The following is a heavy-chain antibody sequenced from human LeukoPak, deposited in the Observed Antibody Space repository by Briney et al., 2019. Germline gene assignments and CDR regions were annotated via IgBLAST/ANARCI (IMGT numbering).Heavy chain of an antibody. V-gene: IGHV3-21*01. Sequence: KPGGSLRLSCEASGFTFSTYSVNWVRQAPGKGLDWVSSISAGSSYIYYADSVKGRFTISRDNAKNSVYLQMNSLRVEDTAVYYCAREDDDWGPNTLDVWGQGTVVTVSS. CDR1: GFTFSTYS. CDR3: AREDDDWGPNTLDV. D-gene: IGHD7-27*01. J-gene: IGHJ3*01. CDR2: ISAGSSYI.